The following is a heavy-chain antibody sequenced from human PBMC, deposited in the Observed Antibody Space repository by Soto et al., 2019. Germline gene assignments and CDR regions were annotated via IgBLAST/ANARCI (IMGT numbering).Heavy chain of an antibody. CDR1: GFTFSLYS. Sequence: EVQLVESGGGLVQPGGSLRLSCAASGFTFSLYSMSWVRQAPGKGLEWVSYISRSSTGIHYADSVKGRFTISRDDATSSMHLQMNSLRDGDTAVHYCARAVTWGLDVWGQGTTVSISS. V-gene: IGHV3-48*02. J-gene: IGHJ6*02. CDR3: ARAVTWGLDV. CDR2: ISRSSTGI. D-gene: IGHD3-10*01.